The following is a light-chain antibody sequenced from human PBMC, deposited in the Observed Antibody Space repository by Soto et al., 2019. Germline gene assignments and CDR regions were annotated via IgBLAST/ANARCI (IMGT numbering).Light chain of an antibody. Sequence: DIQMTQSPSSLSASVGDRVTITCRASQGISNYLAWSQQKPGKVPTLLIYAASTLHSGVPSRISGSGSGTDFTLSISSLQPEDVATYYCQKYESDPFTFGPGTKVEI. CDR3: QKYESDPFT. CDR1: QGISNY. V-gene: IGKV1-27*01. CDR2: AAS. J-gene: IGKJ3*01.